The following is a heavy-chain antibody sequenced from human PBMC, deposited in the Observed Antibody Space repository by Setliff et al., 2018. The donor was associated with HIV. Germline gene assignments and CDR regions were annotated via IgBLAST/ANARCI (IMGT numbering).Heavy chain of an antibody. J-gene: IGHJ4*02. Sequence: LSLTCTVSGGSISSGSYYWSWIRQPAGKGLEWIGHIYTSGSTNYNPSLKSRVTISVDTSKNQFSLKLSSVTAADTAVYYCARDWSVDTAMDFDYWGQGTLVTVSS. CDR1: GGSISSGSYY. CDR3: ARDWSVDTAMDFDY. V-gene: IGHV4-61*09. D-gene: IGHD5-18*01. CDR2: IYTSGST.